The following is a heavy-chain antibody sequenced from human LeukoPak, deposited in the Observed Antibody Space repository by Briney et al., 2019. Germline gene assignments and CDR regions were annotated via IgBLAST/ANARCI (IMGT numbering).Heavy chain of an antibody. CDR3: ARQIVGATSYFDY. CDR2: IWPRKSDT. J-gene: IGHJ4*02. D-gene: IGHD1-26*01. CDR1: GYPFIDYW. V-gene: IGHV5-51*01. Sequence: GESLKISCQASGYPFIDYWIGWVRPMPGKGLGGVAVIWPRKSDTRYSPSFQGQVTISADKSTSTAYLQWGSLKASDTAIYYCARQIVGATSYFDYWGQGTLVTVSS.